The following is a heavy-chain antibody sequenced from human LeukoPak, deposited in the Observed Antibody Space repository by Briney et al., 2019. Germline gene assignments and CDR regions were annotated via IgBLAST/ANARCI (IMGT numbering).Heavy chain of an antibody. CDR1: GFTFSSYW. V-gene: IGHV3-7*01. CDR3: ARDRYISRSWGYDFDY. Sequence: GGSLRLSCAASGFTFSSYWMSWVRQAPGKGLEWVANIKQDGSEKYYVDPVKGRFTISRDNAKNSLYLQMNSLRAEDTAVYYCARDRYISRSWGYDFDYWGQGTLVTVSS. CDR2: IKQDGSEK. D-gene: IGHD6-13*01. J-gene: IGHJ4*02.